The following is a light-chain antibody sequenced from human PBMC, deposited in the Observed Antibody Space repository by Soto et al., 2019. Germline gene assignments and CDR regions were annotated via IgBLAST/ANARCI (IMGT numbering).Light chain of an antibody. CDR1: QSVSSSY. Sequence: EIVLTHSPGTLSLSPGERATLSCSASQSVSSSYLAWYQQKPGQAPRLVIYGASSRATGIPDRFTGSGSGTDFTLIISRLEPEDFAVYYCQQYGTSRQTFGQGTKVDIK. CDR3: QQYGTSRQT. J-gene: IGKJ1*01. CDR2: GAS. V-gene: IGKV3-20*01.